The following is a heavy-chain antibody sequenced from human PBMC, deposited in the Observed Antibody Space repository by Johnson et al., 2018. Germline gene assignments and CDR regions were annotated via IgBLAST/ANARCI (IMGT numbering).Heavy chain of an antibody. Sequence: QVQLVQSGAEVKKPGASVKVSCKASGHTFTSYYMHWVRQAPGQGLEWMGIINPSGGSTSYAQKFQGRVTMTRDTSKSTVYMELSSLRSEDTAVYYCARVGGGNDAFDIWGQGTMVTVSS. V-gene: IGHV1-46*01. CDR1: GHTFTSYY. CDR3: ARVGGGNDAFDI. J-gene: IGHJ3*02. CDR2: INPSGGST. D-gene: IGHD4-23*01.